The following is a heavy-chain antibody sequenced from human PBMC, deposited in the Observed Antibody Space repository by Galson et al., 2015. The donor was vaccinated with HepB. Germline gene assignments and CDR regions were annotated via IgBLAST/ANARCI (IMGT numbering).Heavy chain of an antibody. CDR3: ARPAPDYGDYGARYYFEY. CDR1: GGTFGTSA. CDR2: IIPVFDTP. Sequence: SVKVSCKASGGTFGTSALSWVRQAPGQGLEWMGGIIPVFDTPNCAQKFQGRVTITADESTDTAYMELSSLRSEDTAVYYCARPAPDYGDYGARYYFEYWGRGTLVTVSS. V-gene: IGHV1-69*13. J-gene: IGHJ4*02. D-gene: IGHD4-17*01.